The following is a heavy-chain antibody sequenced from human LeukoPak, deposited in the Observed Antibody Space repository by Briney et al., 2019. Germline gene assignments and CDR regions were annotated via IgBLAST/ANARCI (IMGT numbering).Heavy chain of an antibody. CDR2: ITPMFGTA. V-gene: IGHV1-69*13. CDR1: GGTFSSYA. J-gene: IGHJ4*02. Sequence: SVKVSCKASGGTFSSYAISWVRQAPGQGLKWMGGITPMFGTANYAQKFQGRVTITADESTSTAYMELSSLRSEDTAVYYCVRDGSYYDSSGYYYLYWGQGTLVTASS. CDR3: VRDGSYYDSSGYYYLY. D-gene: IGHD3-22*01.